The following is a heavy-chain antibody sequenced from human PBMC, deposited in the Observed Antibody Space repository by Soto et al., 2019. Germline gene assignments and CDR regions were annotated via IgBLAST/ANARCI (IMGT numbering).Heavy chain of an antibody. Sequence: PSETLSLTCAVYGGSFSGYYWSWIRQPPGKGLEWIGEINHSGSTNYNPSLKSRVTISVDTSKNQFSLKLSSVTAADTAVYYCARGLGGGSYYYVYYYYGMDVWGQGTTVTVSS. CDR1: GGSFSGYY. J-gene: IGHJ6*02. V-gene: IGHV4-34*01. D-gene: IGHD1-26*01. CDR2: INHSGST. CDR3: ARGLGGGSYYYVYYYYGMDV.